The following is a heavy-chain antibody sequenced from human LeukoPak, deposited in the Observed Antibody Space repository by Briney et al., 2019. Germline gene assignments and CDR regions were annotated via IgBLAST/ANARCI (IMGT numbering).Heavy chain of an antibody. D-gene: IGHD5-18*01. CDR3: ARAGEGVRQLWTTTNYYYYMDV. J-gene: IGHJ6*03. CDR2: IYYSGST. V-gene: IGHV4-39*07. CDR1: GGSISSSSYY. Sequence: SETLSLTCTVSGGSISSSSYYWGWIRQPPGKGLEWIGSIYYSGSTYYNPSLKSRVTMSVDTSKNQFSLKLSSVTAADTAVYYCARAGEGVRQLWTTTNYYYYMDVWGKGTTVTVSS.